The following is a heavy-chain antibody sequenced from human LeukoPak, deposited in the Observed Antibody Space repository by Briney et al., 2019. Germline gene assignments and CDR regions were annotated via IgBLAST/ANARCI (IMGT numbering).Heavy chain of an antibody. V-gene: IGHV3-48*01. D-gene: IGHD1-26*01. Sequence: PGGSLRLSRAASGFTFSSYSMNWVRQAPGKGLEWVSYISSSSSTIYYADSVKGRFTISRDNAKNSLYLQMNSLRAEDTAVYYCARGSGSYFPHFDYWGQGTLVTVSS. J-gene: IGHJ4*02. CDR1: GFTFSSYS. CDR3: ARGSGSYFPHFDY. CDR2: ISSSSSTI.